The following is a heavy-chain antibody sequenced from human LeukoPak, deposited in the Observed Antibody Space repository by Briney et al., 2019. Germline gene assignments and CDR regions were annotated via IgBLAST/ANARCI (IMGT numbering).Heavy chain of an antibody. Sequence: PGGSLRLSCVASGITFSNYAVSWVRQAPEKGLDWVSVISGSAHKIRYVDSVKGRFTISRDNSENIVYLQMNNLRVEDTAVYYCAGRPTGYSSGYIHWGRGTLVTVSS. V-gene: IGHV3-23*01. J-gene: IGHJ4*02. D-gene: IGHD5-18*01. CDR2: ISGSAHKI. CDR3: AGRPTGYSSGYIH. CDR1: GITFSNYA.